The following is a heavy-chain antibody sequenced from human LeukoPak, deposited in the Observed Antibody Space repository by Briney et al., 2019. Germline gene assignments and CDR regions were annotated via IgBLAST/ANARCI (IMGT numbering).Heavy chain of an antibody. CDR2: IYSSGST. J-gene: IGHJ3*02. V-gene: IGHV4-4*07. CDR3: ARDLYYYDSSGSQGAFGI. CDR1: GGSISSYY. Sequence: PSETLSLTCTVSGGSISSYYWSWIRQPAGKGLEWIGRIYSSGSTNYNPSLKSRVTMSVDTSKNQFSLKLSSVTAADTAVYYCARDLYYYDSSGSQGAFGIWGQGTMVTGSS. D-gene: IGHD3-22*01.